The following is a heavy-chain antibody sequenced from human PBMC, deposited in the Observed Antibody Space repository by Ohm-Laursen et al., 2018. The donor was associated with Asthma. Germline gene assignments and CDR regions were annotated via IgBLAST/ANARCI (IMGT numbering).Heavy chain of an antibody. Sequence: SLRLSCAASGFTFNSYGMHWVRQAPGKGLEWVAVISYDGNRRYYVDSVEGRFTISRDKSKNTLYLQMNSLRAEDTAVYYCARGPYDSSAYYYTFDYWGQGTLVTVSS. V-gene: IGHV3-30*03. D-gene: IGHD3-22*01. CDR1: GFTFNSYG. J-gene: IGHJ4*02. CDR2: ISYDGNRR. CDR3: ARGPYDSSAYYYTFDY.